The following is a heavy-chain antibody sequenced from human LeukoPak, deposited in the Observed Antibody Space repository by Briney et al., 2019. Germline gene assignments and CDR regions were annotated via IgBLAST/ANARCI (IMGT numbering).Heavy chain of an antibody. CDR3: ARGGYCSGGSCYLAEYFQH. J-gene: IGHJ1*01. CDR1: GYSFTSYW. V-gene: IGHV5-51*01. D-gene: IGHD2-15*01. CDR2: IYPGDSDT. Sequence: GESLKISCKGSGYSFTSYWIGWVRQMPRKGLEWMGIIYPGDSDTRYSPSFQGQVTISADKSISTAYLQWSSLKASDTAMYYCARGGYCSGGSCYLAEYFQHWGQGTLVTVSS.